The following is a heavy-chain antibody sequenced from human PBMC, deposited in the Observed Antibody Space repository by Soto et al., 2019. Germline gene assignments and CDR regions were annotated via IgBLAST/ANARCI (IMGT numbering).Heavy chain of an antibody. V-gene: IGHV2-5*02. CDR1: GFSLNTGGVG. CDR2: ISWDDDK. CDR3: ARRRGGFGGGWTTPYFDY. D-gene: IGHD6-19*01. Sequence: QITLKESGPTVVKPTQTLTLTCSLSGFSLNTGGVGVGWIRQTPGKALEWLAVISWDDDKSWNPSLRDRLTINRDASDDQVVLTVTNMDPVDTGTYYCARRRGGFGGGWTTPYFDYWGQGTLVTVSS. J-gene: IGHJ4*02.